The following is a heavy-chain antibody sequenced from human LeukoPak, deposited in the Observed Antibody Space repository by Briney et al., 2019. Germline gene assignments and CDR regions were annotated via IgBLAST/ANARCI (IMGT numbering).Heavy chain of an antibody. D-gene: IGHD6-19*01. CDR2: ISGSGGST. Sequence: PGASLRLSCAASGFTFSSYAMSWVRQAPGKGLEWVSAISGSGGSTYYADSVKGRFTISRDNSKNTLYLQMNSLRAEDTAVYYCAKLHSGRYLEGYFDYWGQGTLVTVSS. J-gene: IGHJ4*02. CDR1: GFTFSSYA. V-gene: IGHV3-23*01. CDR3: AKLHSGRYLEGYFDY.